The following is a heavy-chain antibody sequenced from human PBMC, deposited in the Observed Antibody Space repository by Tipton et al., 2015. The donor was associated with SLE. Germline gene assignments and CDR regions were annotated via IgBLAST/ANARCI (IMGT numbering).Heavy chain of an antibody. Sequence: TLSLTCTVSGGSVSSSSYYWGWIRQPPGKGLEWIGSIYYTGNTFYNPSLKSRVVLSIDTSKSHFSLEMKSVTAADTAVYYCASEYCSSVGMDVWGQGTTGIVSS. CDR2: IYYTGNT. D-gene: IGHD6-6*01. J-gene: IGHJ6*02. CDR1: GGSVSSSSYY. CDR3: ASEYCSSVGMDV. V-gene: IGHV4-39*07.